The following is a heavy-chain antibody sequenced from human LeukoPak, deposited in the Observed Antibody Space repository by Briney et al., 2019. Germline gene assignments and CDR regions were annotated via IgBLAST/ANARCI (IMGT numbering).Heavy chain of an antibody. V-gene: IGHV3-9*01. CDR2: ISWNSGSI. CDR1: GFTFDDHA. J-gene: IGHJ4*02. Sequence: GRSLRLSCAASGFTFDDHAMHWVRQAPGRGLEWVSGISWNSGSIGYADSVKGRFTISRDNAKNSLYLQMNSLRAEDTALYYCAKDGRYCSGGSCYRPFDYWGQGTLVTVSS. CDR3: AKDGRYCSGGSCYRPFDY. D-gene: IGHD2-15*01.